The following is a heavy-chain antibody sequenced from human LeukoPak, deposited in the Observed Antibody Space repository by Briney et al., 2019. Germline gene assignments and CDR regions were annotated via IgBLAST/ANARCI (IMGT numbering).Heavy chain of an antibody. D-gene: IGHD1-14*01. CDR1: GYTFTSYA. J-gene: IGHJ4*02. V-gene: IGHV1-3*01. CDR2: INAGNGNT. CDR3: TRTRSDDIDY. Sequence: ASVKVSCKASGYTFTSYAMHWVRQAPGQRLEWMGWINAGNGNTKYSQKFQGRVTITADESTSTAYMELSSLRSEDTAVYYCTRTRSDDIDYWGQGTLVTVSS.